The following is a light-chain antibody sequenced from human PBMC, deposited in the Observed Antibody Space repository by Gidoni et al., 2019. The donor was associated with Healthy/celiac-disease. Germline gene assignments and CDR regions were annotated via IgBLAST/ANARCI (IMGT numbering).Light chain of an antibody. J-gene: IGLJ3*02. CDR1: NIGSKS. Sequence: SYVLTQPPPVSGAPGKTARITCGGNNIGSKSVHWYQQKPGQAPVLVIYYDSDRPSGIPERFSGSNSGNTATLTISRVEAGDEADYYCQVWDSSSDHRGVFGGGTKLTVL. CDR2: YDS. V-gene: IGLV3-21*04. CDR3: QVWDSSSDHRGV.